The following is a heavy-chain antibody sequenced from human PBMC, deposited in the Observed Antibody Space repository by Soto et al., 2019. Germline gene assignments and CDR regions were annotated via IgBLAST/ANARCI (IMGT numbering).Heavy chain of an antibody. J-gene: IGHJ4*02. CDR3: ARDSVLGVPPY. D-gene: IGHD3-10*01. Sequence: QVQLQESGPGLVKPSGTLSLTCTVFGGSISSSNWWSWVRQPPGKGLEWIGEIYHSGSTNYNPSLKRRGTITVDQSKNQFSLKLTSLTAPDTAVYYCARDSVLGVPPYWGQGNLVTVSS. CDR1: GGSISSSNW. V-gene: IGHV4-4*02. CDR2: IYHSGST.